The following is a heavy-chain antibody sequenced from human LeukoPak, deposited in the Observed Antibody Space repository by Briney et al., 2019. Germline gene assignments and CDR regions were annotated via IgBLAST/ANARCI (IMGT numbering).Heavy chain of an antibody. CDR3: AKSPLHSSSWFDY. J-gene: IGHJ4*02. CDR1: GFTFATYA. D-gene: IGHD6-13*01. CDR2: VGGDGRVT. Sequence: GGSLRLSCAASGFTFATYAMTWVRQAPGKGLEWVSSVGGDGRVTYYADSVKGRFTISRDNSKNTLYLQMNSLRAEDTAVYYCAKSPLHSSSWFDYWGQGTLVTVSS. V-gene: IGHV3-23*01.